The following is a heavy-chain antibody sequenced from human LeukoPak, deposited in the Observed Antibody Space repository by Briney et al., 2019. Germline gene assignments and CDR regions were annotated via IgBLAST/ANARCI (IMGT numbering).Heavy chain of an antibody. D-gene: IGHD5-18*01. CDR1: GGSISSYY. CDR2: IYYSGST. J-gene: IGHJ6*02. V-gene: IGHV4-59*01. CDR3: ARGGVDTAMVTILDYYYGMDV. Sequence: PSETLSLTCTVSGGSISSYYWSWIRQPPGKGLEWIGYIYYSGSTNYNPSLKSRVTISVDTSKNQFSLKLSSVTAADTAVYYCARGGVDTAMVTILDYYYGMDVWGQGTTVTVSS.